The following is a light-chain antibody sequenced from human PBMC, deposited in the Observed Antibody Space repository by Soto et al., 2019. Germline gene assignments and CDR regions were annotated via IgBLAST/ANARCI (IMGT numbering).Light chain of an antibody. CDR2: DVS. CDR1: SSDVGGYDF. CDR3: ASYTSRSTLV. Sequence: QSALTQPASVSGSPGQSITISCTGSSSDVGGYDFVSWYQHHPGKAPRLMIFDVSNRPSAVSNRFSGSKSGNTASLTISGHQAEDEGDYYCASYTSRSTLVFGTGTKLTVL. J-gene: IGLJ1*01. V-gene: IGLV2-14*03.